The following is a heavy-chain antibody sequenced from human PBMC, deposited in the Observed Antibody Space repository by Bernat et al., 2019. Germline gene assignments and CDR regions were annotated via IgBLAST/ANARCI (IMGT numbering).Heavy chain of an antibody. CDR2: ISSSGSTI. J-gene: IGHJ6*02. CDR3: AIVRRDSSSWSGFGYYYGMDV. CDR1: GFTFSSYE. V-gene: IGHV3-48*03. Sequence: EVQLVESGGGLVQPGGSLRLSCAASGFTFSSYEMNWVRQAPGKGLEWVSYISSSGSTIYYADSMKGRFTISRDNAKNSLYLQMNSLRAEDTAVYYCAIVRRDSSSWSGFGYYYGMDVWGQGTTVTVSS. D-gene: IGHD6-13*01.